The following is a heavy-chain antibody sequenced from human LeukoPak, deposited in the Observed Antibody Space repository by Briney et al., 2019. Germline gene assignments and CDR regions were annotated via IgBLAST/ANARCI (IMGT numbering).Heavy chain of an antibody. CDR3: ARDPYSYGYSDAFDI. CDR1: GFTFSIYA. V-gene: IGHV3-23*01. CDR2: ITGGRST. D-gene: IGHD5-18*01. Sequence: GGSLRLSCAASGFTFSIYAMSWVRQAPGKGLEWASGITGGRSTYYADSVKGRFTISRDNSKNTLYLQMNSLRAEDTAVYYCARDPYSYGYSDAFDIWGQGTMVIVSS. J-gene: IGHJ3*02.